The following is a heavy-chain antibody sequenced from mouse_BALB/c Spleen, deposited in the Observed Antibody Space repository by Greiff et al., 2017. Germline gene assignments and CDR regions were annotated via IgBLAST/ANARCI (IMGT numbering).Heavy chain of an antibody. CDR3: TPFFIPTVVAYSFDY. D-gene: IGHD1-1*01. CDR1: GFTFSNYW. V-gene: IGHV6-6*02. Sequence: EVQVVESGGGLVQPGGSMKLSCVASGFTFSNYWMNWVRQSPEKGLEWVAEIRLKSNNYATHYAESVKGRFTISRDDSKSSVYLQMNNLRAEETGINSCTPFFIPTVVAYSFDYWGQGTTLTVSS. CDR2: IRLKSNNYAT. J-gene: IGHJ2*01.